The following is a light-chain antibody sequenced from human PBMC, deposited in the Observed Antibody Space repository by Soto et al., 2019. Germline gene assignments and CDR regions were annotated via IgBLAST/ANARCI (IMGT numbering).Light chain of an antibody. CDR3: QQRDSWPIT. CDR2: GAS. Sequence: EIVLTQSPASLSLSPGERATLSCRASQSVDSYLVWYQQKPGQAPRLLIFGASNRATGIPARFSGSGSGTDFTLTINSLEPEDFAVYYCQQRDSWPITFGQGTRWRL. V-gene: IGKV3-11*01. CDR1: QSVDSY. J-gene: IGKJ5*01.